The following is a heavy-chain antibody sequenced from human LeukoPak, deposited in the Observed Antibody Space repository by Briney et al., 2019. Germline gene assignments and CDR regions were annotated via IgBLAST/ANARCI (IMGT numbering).Heavy chain of an antibody. Sequence: ASVKVSCKASGGTFSSYAISWVRQAPGQGLEWMGGIIPIFGTANYAQKFQGRVTITADESTSTAYMELSSLRSEDTAVYYCARLAVAGRENYYYYMDVWGKGTTVTVSS. J-gene: IGHJ6*03. CDR1: GGTFSSYA. V-gene: IGHV1-69*13. CDR2: IIPIFGTA. CDR3: ARLAVAGRENYYYYMDV. D-gene: IGHD6-19*01.